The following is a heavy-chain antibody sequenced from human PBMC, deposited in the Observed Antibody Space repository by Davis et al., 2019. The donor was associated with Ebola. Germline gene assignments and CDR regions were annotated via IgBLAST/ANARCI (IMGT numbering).Heavy chain of an antibody. Sequence: PGGSLRLSCAASGFTFSSYAMSWVRQAPGQGLDWVSAISGSGGSTYYADSVKGRFTISRDNSKNTLYLQMNSLRAEDTAVYYCAKEVLWFGELLFLGRGMDVWGQGTTVTVSS. CDR3: AKEVLWFGELLFLGRGMDV. J-gene: IGHJ6*02. CDR2: ISGSGGST. CDR1: GFTFSSYA. D-gene: IGHD3-10*01. V-gene: IGHV3-23*01.